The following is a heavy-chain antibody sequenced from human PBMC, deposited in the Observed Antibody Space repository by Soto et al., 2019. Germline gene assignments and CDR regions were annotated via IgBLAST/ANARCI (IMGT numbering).Heavy chain of an antibody. Sequence: PGESLKISCAASGFTFSRYTIDWVRQAPGKRLEWVSSISSTGAYISYADSVKGRFTISRDNAKNSVSLQVNSLRAEDTAVYYCARDRDYYDSSGYYFDLWGQGALVTVSS. CDR1: GFTFSRYT. V-gene: IGHV3-21*01. D-gene: IGHD3-22*01. CDR2: ISSTGAYI. J-gene: IGHJ4*02. CDR3: ARDRDYYDSSGYYFDL.